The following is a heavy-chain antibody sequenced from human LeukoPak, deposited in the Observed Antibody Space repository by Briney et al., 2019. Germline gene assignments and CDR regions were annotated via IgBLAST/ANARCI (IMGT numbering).Heavy chain of an antibody. CDR3: ARDSGGSSLYNFDY. J-gene: IGHJ4*02. Sequence: GESLKISCQASGYSFSNYWIGWVRQMPGEGLQWMGIIYPGDPNTRYSPSFRGQVTISADKSISTAYLQWNSLKASDTAMYYCARDSGGSSLYNFDYWGQGTLVTVSS. V-gene: IGHV5-51*01. CDR2: IYPGDPNT. CDR1: GYSFSNYW. D-gene: IGHD2-15*01.